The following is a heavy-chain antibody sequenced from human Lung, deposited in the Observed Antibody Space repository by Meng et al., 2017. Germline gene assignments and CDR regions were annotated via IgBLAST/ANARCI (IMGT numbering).Heavy chain of an antibody. CDR2: IYHSGST. CDR3: ARRGLWLDPKNFDY. J-gene: IGHJ4*02. Sequence: QVQLQQPGPGLGKPSGTLSLTCAVSGGAISISSRWSWVRHPPGKGLELIGEIYHSGSTNYNPSLKSRVTISVDKSKNQFSLKLSSVTAADTAVDYCARRGLWLDPKNFDYWGQGTLVTVSS. V-gene: IGHV4-4*02. D-gene: IGHD6-19*01. CDR1: GGAISISSR.